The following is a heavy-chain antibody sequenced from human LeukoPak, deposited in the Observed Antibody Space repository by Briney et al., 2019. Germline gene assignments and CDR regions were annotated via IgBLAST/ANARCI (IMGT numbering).Heavy chain of an antibody. Sequence: SETLSLTCTVSGDSTSNFNYYWGWIRQPPGKGLEWVGSIYYSGRTYSNPSLKSRVTISVDTSKNQFSLKLSSVTAADTAVYYCASQRNDYYDSSGHDYWGQGTLVTVSS. CDR3: ASQRNDYYDSSGHDY. D-gene: IGHD3-22*01. J-gene: IGHJ4*02. CDR1: GDSTSNFNYY. V-gene: IGHV4-39*01. CDR2: IYYSGRT.